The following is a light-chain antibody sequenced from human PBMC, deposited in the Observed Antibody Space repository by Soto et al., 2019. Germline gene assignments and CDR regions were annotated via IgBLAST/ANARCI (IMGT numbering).Light chain of an antibody. CDR2: EVN. J-gene: IGLJ2*01. CDR1: SSDVGGYNY. V-gene: IGLV2-14*01. Sequence: QSALTQPASVSGSPGQSVTISCTGTSSDVGGYNYVSWYQQHPGKAPTLMIYEVNYRPSGVSDRFSGSKSGNTASLTISGLQAEDEADYYCSSSASRTTPVVFGGGTKLTVL. CDR3: SSSASRTTPVV.